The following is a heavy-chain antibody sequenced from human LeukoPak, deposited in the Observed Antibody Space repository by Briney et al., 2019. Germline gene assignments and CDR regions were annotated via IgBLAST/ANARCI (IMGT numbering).Heavy chain of an antibody. CDR1: GVTVSGYW. J-gene: IGHJ3*02. D-gene: IGHD3-16*01. Sequence: GGSLRLSCAAFGVTVSGYWMNWVRQAPGKGLEWVSSVGNASPYIYYADSVKGRFTFSRDNAKNSLYLQMNSLRDEDTAVYYCARGDDSQQRNDALDIWGQGTMVTVSS. CDR3: ARGDDSQQRNDALDI. CDR2: VGNASPYI. V-gene: IGHV3-21*01.